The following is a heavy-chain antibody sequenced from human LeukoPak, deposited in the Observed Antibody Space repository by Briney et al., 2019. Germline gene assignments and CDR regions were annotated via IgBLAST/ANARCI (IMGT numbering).Heavy chain of an antibody. CDR2: IYSGGST. D-gene: IGHD4-17*01. CDR3: VNHDYGDSYVG. CDR1: GFTVSSNY. J-gene: IGHJ4*02. Sequence: GGSLRLSCAASGFTVSSNYMSWVRQAPGKGLEWVSVIYSGGSTYYADSVKGRFTISRDNAKNTLYLQMNSLRAEGAAVYFCVNHDYGDSYVGGGQGTLVTVSS. V-gene: IGHV3-53*01.